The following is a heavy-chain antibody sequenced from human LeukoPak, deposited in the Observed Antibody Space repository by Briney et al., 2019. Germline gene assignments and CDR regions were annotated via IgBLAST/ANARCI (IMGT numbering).Heavy chain of an antibody. J-gene: IGHJ4*02. Sequence: AGSLTLSCVVSGFTFSSYCMSWLRQAPGKGLEWMANINQDGSDKYYVYPVNGRFTMSRDNAKNSLYMQMNSLRAEDTAVYYCARVQWEIRRVGSYFEYWGQGALVIVSS. V-gene: IGHV3-7*01. CDR3: ARVQWEIRRVGSYFEY. CDR2: INQDGSDK. CDR1: GFTFSSYC. D-gene: IGHD1-26*01.